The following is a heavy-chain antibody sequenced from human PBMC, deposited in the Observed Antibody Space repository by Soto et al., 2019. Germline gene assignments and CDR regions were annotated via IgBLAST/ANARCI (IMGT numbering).Heavy chain of an antibody. CDR1: GYSITSYW. Sequence: GESLKISCKGSGYSITSYWISWVRQMPGKGLEWMGRIDPSDSYTNYSPSFQGHVTISADKSISTAYLQWSSLKASDTAMYYCARHSGRYCTNGVCSNWFDPWGQGTLVTVSS. CDR2: IDPSDSYT. J-gene: IGHJ5*02. CDR3: ARHSGRYCTNGVCSNWFDP. D-gene: IGHD2-8*01. V-gene: IGHV5-10-1*01.